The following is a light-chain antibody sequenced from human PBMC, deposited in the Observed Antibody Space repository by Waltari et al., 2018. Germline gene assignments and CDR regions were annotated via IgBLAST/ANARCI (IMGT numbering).Light chain of an antibody. Sequence: QAVVTPEPSLTVSPGGTVPLTCYPSTGAVTRGPYPYWFQQKPGQAPRTLLYDTSNKPSWTPARFSGSLLGGKAALTLSGAQPDDEAEYYCFLSFSGAWVFGGGTKLTVL. CDR2: DTS. CDR1: TGAVTRGPY. V-gene: IGLV7-46*01. J-gene: IGLJ3*02. CDR3: FLSFSGAWV.